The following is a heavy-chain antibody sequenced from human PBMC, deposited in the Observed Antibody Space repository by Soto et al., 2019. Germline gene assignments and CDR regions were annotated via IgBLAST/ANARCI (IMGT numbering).Heavy chain of an antibody. D-gene: IGHD2-2*01. CDR3: ARRPQIVVVPAASEC. J-gene: IGHJ3*01. Sequence: SETLSLTCTVSGGSISSSSYYWVWIRQPPGKGLEWIGSIYYSGSTYYNPSLKSRVTISVDTSKNQFSLKLSSVTAADTAVYYCARRPQIVVVPAASECWGQGTMVTVPS. V-gene: IGHV4-39*01. CDR2: IYYSGST. CDR1: GGSISSSSYY.